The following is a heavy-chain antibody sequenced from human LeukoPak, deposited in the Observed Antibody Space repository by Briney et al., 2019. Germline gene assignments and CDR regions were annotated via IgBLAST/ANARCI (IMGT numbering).Heavy chain of an antibody. J-gene: IGHJ4*02. D-gene: IGHD3-22*01. Sequence: ASVKVSCKASGYTFTGYYMHWVRQAPGQGLEWMGWINPNSGGTNYAQKFQGRVTMTRDTSISTAYMELSRLRSDDTAVYYCARVGLYYDSSGYHQFDYWGQGTLVTVSS. CDR3: ARVGLYYDSSGYHQFDY. CDR1: GYTFTGYY. CDR2: INPNSGGT. V-gene: IGHV1-2*02.